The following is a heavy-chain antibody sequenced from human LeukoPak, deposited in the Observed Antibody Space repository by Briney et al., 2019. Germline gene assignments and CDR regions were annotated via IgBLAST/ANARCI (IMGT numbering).Heavy chain of an antibody. CDR3: ARDRGSYYRSWFDP. D-gene: IGHD1-26*01. Sequence: ASVKVSCKAPGYTFTSYGISWVRQAPGQGLEWMGWISAYNGNTNYAQKLQGRVTMTTDTSTSTAYMELRSLRSDDTAVYYCARDRGSYYRSWFDPWGQGTLVTVSS. CDR1: GYTFTSYG. CDR2: ISAYNGNT. V-gene: IGHV1-18*01. J-gene: IGHJ5*02.